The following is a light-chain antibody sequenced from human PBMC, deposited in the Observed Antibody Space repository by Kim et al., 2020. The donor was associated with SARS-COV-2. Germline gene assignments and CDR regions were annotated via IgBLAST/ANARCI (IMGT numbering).Light chain of an antibody. CDR1: ALPKKF. CDR2: KDT. J-gene: IGLJ3*02. CDR3: QSADISDTFWM. V-gene: IGLV3-25*03. Sequence: PGQTAKITCSGDALPKKFAYWFQQKPGQAPVLVISKDTERPSGIPERFSGSSSGTTVTLTISGVQAEDEADYYCQSADISDTFWMFGGGTKLTVL.